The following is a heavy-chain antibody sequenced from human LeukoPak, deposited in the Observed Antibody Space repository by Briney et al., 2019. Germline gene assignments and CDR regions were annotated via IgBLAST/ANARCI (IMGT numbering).Heavy chain of an antibody. CDR3: AKGGPLPISYYYYMDV. CDR1: GFTVSSNY. Sequence: GGSLRLSCAASGFTVSSNYMSWVRQAPGKGLEWVSAISGSGGGTNYADSVKGRFTISRDNSKNTLYLQMNSLRAEDTAVYYCAKGGPLPISYYYYMDVWGKGTTVTVSS. J-gene: IGHJ6*03. V-gene: IGHV3-23*01. CDR2: ISGSGGGT. D-gene: IGHD3-3*02.